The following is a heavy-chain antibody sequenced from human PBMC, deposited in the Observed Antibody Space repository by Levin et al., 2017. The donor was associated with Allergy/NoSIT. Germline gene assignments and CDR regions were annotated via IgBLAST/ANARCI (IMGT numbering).Heavy chain of an antibody. CDR3: ANEMTTVTTGDLGDY. CDR2: ISGSGGST. D-gene: IGHD4-17*01. CDR1: GFTFSSYA. J-gene: IGHJ4*02. Sequence: GESLKISCAASGFTFSSYAMSWVRQAPGKGLEWVSAISGSGGSTYYADSVKGRFTISRDNSKNTLYLQMNSLRAEDTAVYYCANEMTTVTTGDLGDYWGQGTLVTVSS. V-gene: IGHV3-23*01.